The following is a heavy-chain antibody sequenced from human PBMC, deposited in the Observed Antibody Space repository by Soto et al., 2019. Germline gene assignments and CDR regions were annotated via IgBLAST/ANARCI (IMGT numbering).Heavy chain of an antibody. CDR3: AKDKGSSWYQGYYFDY. J-gene: IGHJ4*02. CDR2: ISGSGGST. Sequence: GGSLRLSCAASGFTFSSYAMSWVRQAPGKGLEWVSAISGSGGSTYYADSVKGRFTISRDNSKNTLYLQMNSLRAEDTAVYYCAKDKGSSWYQGYYFDYWGQGTLVTV. V-gene: IGHV3-23*01. D-gene: IGHD6-13*01. CDR1: GFTFSSYA.